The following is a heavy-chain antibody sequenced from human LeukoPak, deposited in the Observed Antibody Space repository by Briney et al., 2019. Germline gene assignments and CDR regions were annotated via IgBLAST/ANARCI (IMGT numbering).Heavy chain of an antibody. V-gene: IGHV3-21*01. D-gene: IGHD6-19*01. CDR2: ISTSSSYI. CDR1: GFTFSSYC. CDR3: AKDARRTFGLSSGLYRGSYYFDY. Sequence: PGGSLRLSCAASGFTFSSYCMNWVRQAPGKGLEWVSFISTSSSYIHYADSVKGRFTISRDNARNSLYLQMNSLRAEDTAVYYCAKDARRTFGLSSGLYRGSYYFDYWGQGTLVTVSS. J-gene: IGHJ4*02.